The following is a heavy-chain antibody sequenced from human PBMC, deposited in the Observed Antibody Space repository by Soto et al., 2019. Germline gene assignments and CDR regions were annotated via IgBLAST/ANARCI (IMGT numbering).Heavy chain of an antibody. CDR1: GYTFTSYG. V-gene: IGHV1-18*04. CDR3: AREVNFYAHDYGEPYSYYYGMDV. CDR2: ISAYNGNT. Sequence: AAVKVSCKASGYTFTSYGISWVRQAPGQGLEWMGWISAYNGNTNYAQKLQGRVTMTTDTSTSTAYMELRRMRSDDTAVYYCAREVNFYAHDYGEPYSYYYGMDVWG. D-gene: IGHD4-17*01. J-gene: IGHJ6*02.